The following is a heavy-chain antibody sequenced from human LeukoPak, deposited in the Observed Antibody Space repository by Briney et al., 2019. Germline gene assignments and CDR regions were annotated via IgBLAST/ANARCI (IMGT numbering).Heavy chain of an antibody. CDR3: GGGWYSFDY. V-gene: IGHV3-30*03. D-gene: IGHD6-19*01. CDR1: GFSFSTYG. J-gene: IGHJ4*02. CDR2: ISYDGNNK. Sequence: PGGSLRLSCAASGFSFSTYGMHWVRQAPGKGLEWVAVISYDGNNKYYADSVKGRFSISRDNSKSTLYLQMNSLRAEDTAVYFCGGGWYSFDYWGQGTLVTVSS.